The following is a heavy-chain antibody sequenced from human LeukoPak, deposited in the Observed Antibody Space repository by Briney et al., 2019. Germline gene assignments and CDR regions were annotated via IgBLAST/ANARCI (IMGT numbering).Heavy chain of an antibody. Sequence: SETLSLTCTASGGSISSYYWSWIRQPAGKGLEWIGRIYTSGSNNYNPSVKSRVGMSVDTTKNQFSMKLSSVTAAGTAVYYCAREGVSQYQLPVDYWGQGTLVTVSS. J-gene: IGHJ4*02. CDR2: IYTSGSN. D-gene: IGHD2-2*01. CDR1: GGSISSYY. V-gene: IGHV4-4*07. CDR3: AREGVSQYQLPVDY.